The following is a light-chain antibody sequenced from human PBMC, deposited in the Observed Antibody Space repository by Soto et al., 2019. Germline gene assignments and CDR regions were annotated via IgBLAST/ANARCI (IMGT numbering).Light chain of an antibody. CDR1: SSNIGSNT. CDR3: AAWDDSLNGAV. CDR2: SNN. V-gene: IGLV1-44*01. Sequence: QPVLTQPPSASGTPGQRVTISCSGSSSNIGSNTVSWYQQLPGTAPKLLIYSNNQRPSGVPDRFSGYKSGTSASLAISGLQSEDEADYYCAAWDDSLNGAVFGGGTQLTVL. J-gene: IGLJ7*01.